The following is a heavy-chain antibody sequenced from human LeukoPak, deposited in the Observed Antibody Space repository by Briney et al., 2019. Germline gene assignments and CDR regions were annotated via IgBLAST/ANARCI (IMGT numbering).Heavy chain of an antibody. D-gene: IGHD3-9*01. Sequence: SETLSLTCTVSGGSISSYYWSWIRQPPGKGLEWIGSIYYSGSTYYNPSLKSRVTISVDTSKNQFSLKLSSVTAADTAVYFCARDRYYDILTSYYPLFFDFWGQGTLVTVSS. CDR1: GGSISSYY. CDR3: ARDRYYDILTSYYPLFFDF. V-gene: IGHV4-59*12. CDR2: IYYSGST. J-gene: IGHJ4*02.